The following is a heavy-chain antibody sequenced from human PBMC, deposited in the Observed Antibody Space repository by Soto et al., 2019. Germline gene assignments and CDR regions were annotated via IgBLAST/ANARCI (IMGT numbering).Heavy chain of an antibody. CDR3: ARESLSSIAAAAVNWFDP. V-gene: IGHV3-30-3*01. CDR2: ISYDGSDK. J-gene: IGHJ5*02. CDR1: GFTFSSYA. D-gene: IGHD6-13*01. Sequence: PGGSLRLSCAASGFTFSSYAMHWVRQAPGKGLEWVAVISYDGSDKYYADSVKGRFTISRDNSKNTLYLQMNSLRAEDTAVYYCARESLSSIAAAAVNWFDPWGQGTLVTVSS.